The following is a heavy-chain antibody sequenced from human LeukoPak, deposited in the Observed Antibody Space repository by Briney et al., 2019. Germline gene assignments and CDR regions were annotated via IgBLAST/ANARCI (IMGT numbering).Heavy chain of an antibody. CDR3: ARTTEGGYTYDYFYYYYMDV. V-gene: IGHV4-61*01. CDR2: IYYSGST. D-gene: IGHD5-18*01. Sequence: SETLSLTCTVSGYSMSSGYYWSWIRQPPGQGLEWIGYIYYSGSTNYNPSLKSRVTISVDTSKNQFSLKLSSVTAADTAVYYCARTTEGGYTYDYFYYYYMDVWGKGTTVTISS. CDR1: GYSMSSGYY. J-gene: IGHJ6*03.